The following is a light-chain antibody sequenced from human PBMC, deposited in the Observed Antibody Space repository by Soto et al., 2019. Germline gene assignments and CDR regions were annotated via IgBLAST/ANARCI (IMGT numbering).Light chain of an antibody. CDR1: QSVSSSY. V-gene: IGKV3-20*01. CDR2: GAS. Sequence: ESVLTQSPGTRSLSPGERATLSCRASQSVSSSYLAWYQQKPGQAPRLLIYGASSRATGIPDRFSGSGSGTDFTLTISSLEHEDFAVYYCQQYGSSPLTFGGGTKVDIK. J-gene: IGKJ4*01. CDR3: QQYGSSPLT.